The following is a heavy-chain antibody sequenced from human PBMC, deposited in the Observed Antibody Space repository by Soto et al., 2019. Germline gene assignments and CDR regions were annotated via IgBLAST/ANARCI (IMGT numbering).Heavy chain of an antibody. V-gene: IGHV1-69*13. CDR2: IIPIFGTA. J-gene: IGHJ5*02. CDR3: ARDRRHDYGDYVPLGWFDP. D-gene: IGHD4-17*01. Sequence: ASVKVSCKASGGTFSSYAISWVRQAPGQGLEWMGGIIPIFGTANYAQKFQGRVTITADESTSTAYMELSSLRSEDTAVYYCARDRRHDYGDYVPLGWFDPWGQGTLVTVSS. CDR1: GGTFSSYA.